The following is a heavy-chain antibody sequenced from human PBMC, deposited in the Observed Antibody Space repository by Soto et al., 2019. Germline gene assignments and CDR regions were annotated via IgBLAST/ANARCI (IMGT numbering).Heavy chain of an antibody. CDR3: ARGSHPTGWFDP. Sequence: PGGSLRLSCAASGFAVSSNYMSWVRQAPGKGLEWVSIIYGGGTTFYADSVKGRFTISRDNSKNTLYVQMNSLRADDTAVYYCARGSHPTGWFDPWGQGTLVTVSS. CDR2: IYGGGTT. J-gene: IGHJ5*02. CDR1: GFAVSSNY. V-gene: IGHV3-66*01.